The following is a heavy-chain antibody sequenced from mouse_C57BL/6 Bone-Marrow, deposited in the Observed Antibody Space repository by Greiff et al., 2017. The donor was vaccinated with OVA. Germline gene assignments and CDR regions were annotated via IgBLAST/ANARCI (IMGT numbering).Heavy chain of an antibody. CDR1: GYTFTSYW. J-gene: IGHJ4*01. CDR2: IDPSDSYT. V-gene: IGHV1-69*01. CDR3: ARRGKTHYYAMDY. Sequence: QVQLQQPGAELVMPGASVKLSCKASGYTFTSYWMHWVKQRPGQGLEWIGEIDPSDSYTNYNQKFKGKSTLTVDKSSSTAYMQLSSLTSAVSAVYYGARRGKTHYYAMDYWGQGTSVTVSS.